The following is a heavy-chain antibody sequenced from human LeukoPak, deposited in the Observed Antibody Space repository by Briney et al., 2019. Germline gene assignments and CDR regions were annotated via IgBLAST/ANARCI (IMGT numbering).Heavy chain of an antibody. J-gene: IGHJ6*04. Sequence: ASLKVSCKASGYTFTSYYMHCVRQAPGQGLEWMGIINPSGGSTSYAQKFQGRVTMTRDTSTSTVYMELSSLRSEDTAVYYCARDPGYGSGSYYRSYYGMDVWGKGTTVTVSS. CDR3: ARDPGYGSGSYYRSYYGMDV. D-gene: IGHD3-10*01. CDR1: GYTFTSYY. CDR2: INPSGGST. V-gene: IGHV1-46*01.